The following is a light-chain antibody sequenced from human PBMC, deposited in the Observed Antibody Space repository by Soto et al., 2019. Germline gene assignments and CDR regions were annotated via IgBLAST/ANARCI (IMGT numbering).Light chain of an antibody. CDR2: KAS. V-gene: IGKV1-5*03. CDR3: QHYNSYSEA. J-gene: IGKJ1*01. CDR1: QSISEW. Sequence: DIQMTQSPSTLSASVGARVTITCRASQSISEWLAWYKQKPGKAPKLLIYKASTLKSGVPSRFRGSGSGTEFTLTISSLKPDDFETYYCQHYNSYSEAFGQGTKVDI.